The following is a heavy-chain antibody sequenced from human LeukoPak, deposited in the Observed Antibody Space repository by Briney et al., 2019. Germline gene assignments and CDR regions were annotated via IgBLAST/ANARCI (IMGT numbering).Heavy chain of an antibody. J-gene: IGHJ3*02. Sequence: ASVKVSCKASGYTFTSYDINWVRQATGQGLEWMGWINPNSGGTNYAQKFQGRVTMTRDTSISTAYMELSRLRSDDTAVYYCARGSYYDLGDDAFDIWGQGTMVTVSS. CDR1: GYTFTSYD. D-gene: IGHD3-22*01. CDR3: ARGSYYDLGDDAFDI. CDR2: INPNSGGT. V-gene: IGHV1-2*02.